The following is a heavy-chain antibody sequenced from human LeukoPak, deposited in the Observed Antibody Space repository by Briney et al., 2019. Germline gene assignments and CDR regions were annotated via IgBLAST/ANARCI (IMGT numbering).Heavy chain of an antibody. CDR1: GYTFTGYY. V-gene: IGHV1-2*04. Sequence: ASVKVSCKASGYTFTGYYIHWVRQAPGQGLEWMGWISPNSGDTNYAQTFQGWVTMTRDTSITTVYMELSRLRSDDTAVYYCARESLAADFHYWGQGTLVTVPS. CDR3: ARESLAADFHY. D-gene: IGHD6-13*01. J-gene: IGHJ4*02. CDR2: ISPNSGDT.